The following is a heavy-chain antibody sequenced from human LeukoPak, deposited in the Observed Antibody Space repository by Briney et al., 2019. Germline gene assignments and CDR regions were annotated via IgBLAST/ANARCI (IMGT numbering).Heavy chain of an antibody. V-gene: IGHV3-21*01. J-gene: IGHJ4*02. D-gene: IGHD3-3*01. CDR1: GFTFSSYS. CDR2: ISSSSSYI. CDR3: TREGDSWARGFWSGYYPLDY. Sequence: PGGSLRLSCAASGFTFSSYSMNWVRQAPGKGLDWVSSISSSSSYIYYADSVKGRFTISRDNGKNSLYLQMNSLRAEDTAVYYCTREGDSWARGFWSGYYPLDYWGQGTLVTVSS.